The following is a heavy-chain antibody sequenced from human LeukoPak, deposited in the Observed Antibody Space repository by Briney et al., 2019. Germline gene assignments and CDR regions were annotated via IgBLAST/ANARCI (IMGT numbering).Heavy chain of an antibody. D-gene: IGHD4-17*01. Sequence: GGSLRLSCAASGFTFSSSWMHWVRQAPGKGLVWVSRINSDESSTSYADSVKGRFTISRDNAKNTLYLQMNSLRAEDTAVYYCARPLPTVTTRSGPGNWGQGTLVTVSS. V-gene: IGHV3-74*01. CDR2: INSDESST. CDR1: GFTFSSSW. CDR3: ARPLPTVTTRSGPGN. J-gene: IGHJ4*02.